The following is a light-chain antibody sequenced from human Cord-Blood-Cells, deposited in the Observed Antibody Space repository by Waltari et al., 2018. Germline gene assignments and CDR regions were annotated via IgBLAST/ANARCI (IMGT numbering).Light chain of an antibody. Sequence: DIQMNQSPSNLSAFGGERVTITCRASQSISSWLAWYQQKPGKAPKLLIYKASSLESGVPSRFSGSGSGTEFTLTISSLQPDDFATYYCQQYNSYSRTFGQGTKLEIK. CDR1: QSISSW. CDR2: KAS. J-gene: IGKJ2*01. CDR3: QQYNSYSRT. V-gene: IGKV1-5*03.